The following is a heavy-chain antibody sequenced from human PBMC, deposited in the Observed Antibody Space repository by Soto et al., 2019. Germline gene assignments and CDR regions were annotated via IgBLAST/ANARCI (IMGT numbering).Heavy chain of an antibody. V-gene: IGHV3-23*01. J-gene: IGHJ6*02. Sequence: GSLRLSCAASGITFSSCAMGWVRQASGKGLEWVSDIIDSGASTYYADSVKGRFTISRDNSKSTLYLQMNSLRAEDTALYYCAKGRSYYYYYGVDVWGQGTTVTVSS. CDR1: GITFSSCA. CDR3: AKGRSYYYYYGVDV. CDR2: IIDSGAST.